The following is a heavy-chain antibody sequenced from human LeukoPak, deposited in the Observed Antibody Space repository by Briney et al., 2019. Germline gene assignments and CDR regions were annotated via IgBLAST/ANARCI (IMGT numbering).Heavy chain of an antibody. J-gene: IGHJ4*02. V-gene: IGHV3-23*01. CDR3: AKAPGGSYLRGLDY. Sequence: GGSLRLSCAASGFTFSSYAMSWVRQAPGKGLEWVSAISGSGGSTYYADSVKGRFTISRDNSKNTLYLQMNSLRAEDTAVYYCAKAPGGSYLRGLDYWGQGTLVTVSS. CDR2: ISGSGGST. D-gene: IGHD1-26*01. CDR1: GFTFSSYA.